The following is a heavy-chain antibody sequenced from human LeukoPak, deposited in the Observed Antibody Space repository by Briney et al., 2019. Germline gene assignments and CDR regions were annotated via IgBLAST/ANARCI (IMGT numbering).Heavy chain of an antibody. J-gene: IGHJ6*02. Sequence: GASLRPSCAAAGSAFSRSWIQWVRQAPGKRLVWVSHINNDATRTTYADSVRGRFSISRDNAKNTVSLQMNSLRAEDTAVYYCASDGAYAMAVWGQETTVTVSS. D-gene: IGHD1-26*01. CDR1: GSAFSRSW. V-gene: IGHV3-74*01. CDR2: INNDATRT. CDR3: ASDGAYAMAV.